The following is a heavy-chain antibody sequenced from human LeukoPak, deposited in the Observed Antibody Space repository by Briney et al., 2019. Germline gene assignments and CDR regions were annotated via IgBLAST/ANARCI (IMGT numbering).Heavy chain of an antibody. Sequence: GASVKVSCKASGYTFTGYYMHWVRQAPGQGLEWMGWINPNSGGTNYAQKFQGRVTMTRDTSISTAYMDLSRTRSDGTAVYYCARGAGTDMVTVLDYWGQGTLVTVSS. D-gene: IGHD5-18*01. CDR3: ARGAGTDMVTVLDY. CDR1: GYTFTGYY. CDR2: INPNSGGT. J-gene: IGHJ4*02. V-gene: IGHV1-2*02.